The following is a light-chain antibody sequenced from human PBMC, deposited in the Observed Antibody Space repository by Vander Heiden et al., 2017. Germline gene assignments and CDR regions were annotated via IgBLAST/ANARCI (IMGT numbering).Light chain of an antibody. CDR2: DAS. J-gene: IGKJ1*01. CDR3: QQLSIWPQWT. Sequence: EIVLTQSPATLSLSPGERATLSCKASQSISRFLAWYQQKPGQSPRLVIYDASNRATGIPARFSGSGYGTDFTLTSSSLELEDFAVYYCQQLSIWPQWTFGQATKVEI. V-gene: IGKV3-11*01. CDR1: QSISRF.